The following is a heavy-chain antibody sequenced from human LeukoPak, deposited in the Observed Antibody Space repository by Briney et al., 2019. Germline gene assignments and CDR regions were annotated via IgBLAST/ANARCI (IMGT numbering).Heavy chain of an antibody. D-gene: IGHD2-21*02. Sequence: GASVMVSCKASGYSFSAYYIHWVRQAPGQGLEWMGWINPTSGDTNYAQKFQDRVTLTRDTSISTAYMELTNLRSDDTVVYFCARPNGDFYNWSDTWGQGTLVTVSS. J-gene: IGHJ5*02. CDR3: ARPNGDFYNWSDT. CDR2: INPTSGDT. V-gene: IGHV1-2*01. CDR1: GYSFSAYY.